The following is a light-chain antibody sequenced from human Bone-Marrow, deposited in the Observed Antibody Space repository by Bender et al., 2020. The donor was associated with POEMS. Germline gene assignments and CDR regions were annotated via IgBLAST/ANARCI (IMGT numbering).Light chain of an antibody. CDR2: DVT. V-gene: IGLV2-14*02. J-gene: IGLJ2*01. Sequence: QSALTQPASVSGSPGQSITISCIGTSSDIGTYKLVSWYQQKPGKAPKLMIYDVTKRPSGVSDRFSGSKSGNTASLTISGLQTEDEATYYCASYTSDNTVLFGGGTKVTVL. CDR1: SSDIGTYKL. CDR3: ASYTSDNTVL.